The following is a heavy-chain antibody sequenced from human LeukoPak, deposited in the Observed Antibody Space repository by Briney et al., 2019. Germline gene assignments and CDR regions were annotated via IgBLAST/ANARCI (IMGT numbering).Heavy chain of an antibody. CDR2: IKQDGSEK. J-gene: IGHJ6*02. CDR1: GFTFSSYW. D-gene: IGHD4-11*01. CDR3: ARVSRDFYSNYYYYYSMDV. V-gene: IGHV3-7*01. Sequence: GGSLRLSCAASGFTFSSYWMSWVRQAPGKGLEWVANIKQDGSEKYYVDSVKGRFTISRDNAKNSLYLQMNSLRAEDTAVYYCARVSRDFYSNYYYYYSMDVWGQGTTVTVSS.